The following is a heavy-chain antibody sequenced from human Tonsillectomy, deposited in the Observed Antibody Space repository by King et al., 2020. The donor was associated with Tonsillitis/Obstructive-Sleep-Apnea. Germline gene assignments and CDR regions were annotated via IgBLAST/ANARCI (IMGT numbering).Heavy chain of an antibody. J-gene: IGHJ6*02. CDR2: IYYSGST. Sequence: QLQESGPGLVKPSETLYLTCTVSGGSLSSYCWNWIRQPPGKGLEWIGYIYYSGSTNYNPSLKSRVTISVDTSKNQFSLKPRCVTAADTAVYYCAREKGSENAMDVWGQGTPVTVSS. D-gene: IGHD1-26*01. CDR1: GGSLSSYC. V-gene: IGHV4-59*01. CDR3: AREKGSENAMDV.